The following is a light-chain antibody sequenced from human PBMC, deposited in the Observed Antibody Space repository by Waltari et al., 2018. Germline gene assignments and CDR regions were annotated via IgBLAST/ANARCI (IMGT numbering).Light chain of an antibody. V-gene: IGKV1-NL1*01. J-gene: IGKJ2*01. Sequence: DIQMTQSPSSLSASVGDRVTITCRASQGISNSLAWYQQKPGKAPKLLLYAASRLESGVPSRFSGSGSGTDYTLTISSLQPEDFATHYCQQYYSTLMYTFGQGTKLEIK. CDR1: QGISNS. CDR3: QQYYSTLMYT. CDR2: AAS.